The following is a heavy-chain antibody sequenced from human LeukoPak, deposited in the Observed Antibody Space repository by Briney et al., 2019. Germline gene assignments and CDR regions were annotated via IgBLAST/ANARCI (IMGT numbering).Heavy chain of an antibody. D-gene: IGHD3-16*01. V-gene: IGHV3-74*01. CDR1: GFPFSSYW. CDR3: GGGPGGSYHDLYLDY. Sequence: GGSLTLSCAASGFPFSSYWMHWVRQAPGKGLVWVARINRDGSYTNYADSVKGRCTISRDNAKNPLYLQMNRRSAQDHAVDYGGGGPGGSYHDLYLDYWGQGTLVTVSS. CDR2: INRDGSYT. J-gene: IGHJ4*02.